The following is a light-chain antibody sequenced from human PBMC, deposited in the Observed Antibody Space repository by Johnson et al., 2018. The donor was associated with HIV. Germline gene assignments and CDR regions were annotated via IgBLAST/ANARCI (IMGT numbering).Light chain of an antibody. V-gene: IGLV1-51*02. CDR2: END. CDR3: GTWDKSLSIGYV. Sequence: QSVLTQPPSASGTPGQRVTISCSGSSSNIGSHYVSWYQQLPGTAPKLLIFENDKRPSGIPDRFSGSKSGTSATLGITALQAGDEADSYCGTWDKSLSIGYVFGTGTKVTVL. CDR1: SSNIGSHY. J-gene: IGLJ1*01.